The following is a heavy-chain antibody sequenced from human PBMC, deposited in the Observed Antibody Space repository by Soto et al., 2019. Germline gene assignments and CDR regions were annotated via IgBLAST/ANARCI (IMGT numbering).Heavy chain of an antibody. CDR2: IDPSDSYT. V-gene: IGHV5-10-1*01. Sequence: PGESLKSSCEGSGYSFTSYWISRVRQMPGKGLEWMGRIDPSDSYTNYSPSFQGHVTISADKSISTAYLQWSSLKASDTAMYYCATYLLTGYVNGDYWGQGTLVTVS. CDR3: ATYLLTGYVNGDY. J-gene: IGHJ4*02. CDR1: GYSFTSYW. D-gene: IGHD3-9*01.